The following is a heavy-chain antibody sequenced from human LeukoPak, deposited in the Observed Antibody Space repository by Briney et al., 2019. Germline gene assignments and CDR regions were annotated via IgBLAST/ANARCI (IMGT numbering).Heavy chain of an antibody. D-gene: IGHD2-15*01. CDR2: INHSGST. J-gene: IGHJ5*02. Sequence: SETLSLTCTVSGGSISGSSYYWSWIRQPPGKGLEWIGEINHSGSTNYNPSLKSRVTISVDTSKNQFSLKLTSVTAADTAVYYCARHDVVVAATVRWFDPWGQGTLVTVSS. V-gene: IGHV4-39*01. CDR3: ARHDVVVAATVRWFDP. CDR1: GGSISGSSYY.